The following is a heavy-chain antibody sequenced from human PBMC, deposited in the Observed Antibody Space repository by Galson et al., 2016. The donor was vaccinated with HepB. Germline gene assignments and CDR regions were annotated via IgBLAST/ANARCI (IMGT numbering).Heavy chain of an antibody. CDR3: ARHFDVVPLGRSLDC. CDR1: GGSVSGTY. Sequence: SETLSLTCTVSGGSVSGTYWSWIRQAPGKGLEWIGCIYRSGHSMSNPSLESRVTISIDTSQNQFSLRLRSVPVADTAVYYCARHFDVVPLGRSLDCWGQGALVTVSS. J-gene: IGHJ4*02. D-gene: IGHD2-2*01. CDR2: IYRSGHS. V-gene: IGHV4-59*08.